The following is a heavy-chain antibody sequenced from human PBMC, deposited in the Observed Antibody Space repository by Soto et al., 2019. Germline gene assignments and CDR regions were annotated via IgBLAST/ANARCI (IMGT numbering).Heavy chain of an antibody. V-gene: IGHV1-18*01. D-gene: IGHD2-15*01. Sequence: QVQLVQSGAEVKKPGASVKVSCKASGYTFTNFGISWVRQAPGQGLEWMGWISAYNGNTNYAQNLQGTVTTTTATSTTTAYMALRRLRSYHTAVYSFATAATPIDYWGQGTLVTVSS. CDR2: ISAYNGNT. J-gene: IGHJ4*02. CDR3: ATAATPIDY. CDR1: GYTFTNFG.